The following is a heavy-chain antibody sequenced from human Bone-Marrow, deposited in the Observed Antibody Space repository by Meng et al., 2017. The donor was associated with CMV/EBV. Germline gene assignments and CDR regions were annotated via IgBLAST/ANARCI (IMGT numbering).Heavy chain of an antibody. CDR3: AHRGRREAFDI. Sequence: SGPPLVKPTQTLTLTCTFSGFSLSTSGVGVGWIRQSPGKALEWLALIYWNDDKRYSPSLKSRLTITKDTSKNQVVLTMTNMDPVDTAPYYCAHRGRREAFDIWGQGTMVTVSS. V-gene: IGHV2-5*01. J-gene: IGHJ3*02. CDR2: IYWNDDK. CDR1: GFSLSTSGVG.